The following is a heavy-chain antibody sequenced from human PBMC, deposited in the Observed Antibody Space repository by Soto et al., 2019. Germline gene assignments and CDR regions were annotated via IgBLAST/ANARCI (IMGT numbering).Heavy chain of an antibody. D-gene: IGHD3-22*01. Sequence: PXESLKISCKGSGYSFTSYWISWVRQIPGKGLEWMGRIDPSDSYTNYSPSFQGHVTISADKSISTAYLQWSSLKASDTAMYYCARGADSSGYYYEVLDYWGQGTLVTVSS. CDR1: GYSFTSYW. V-gene: IGHV5-10-1*01. CDR2: IDPSDSYT. J-gene: IGHJ4*02. CDR3: ARGADSSGYYYEVLDY.